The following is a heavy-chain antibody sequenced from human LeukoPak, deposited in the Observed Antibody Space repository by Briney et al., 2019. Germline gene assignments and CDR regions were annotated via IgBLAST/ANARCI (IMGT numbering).Heavy chain of an antibody. J-gene: IGHJ6*03. Sequence: PSEALSLTCTVSGGSLISSSYYWGWIRQPPGKGREWIGSIYYSGSTYYNPSFKSRVTISVDTSKNQFSLKLSSVTAADTAVYYSARSAMVGSYYYYMDVWGKATTVTVSS. CDR3: ARSAMVGSYYYYMDV. CDR2: IYYSGST. V-gene: IGHV4-39*01. CDR1: GGSLISSSYY. D-gene: IGHD2-15*01.